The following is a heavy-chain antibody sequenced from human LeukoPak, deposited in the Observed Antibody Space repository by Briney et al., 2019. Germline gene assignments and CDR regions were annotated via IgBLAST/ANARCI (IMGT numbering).Heavy chain of an antibody. CDR3: AKDGLSGSYSSYFDY. J-gene: IGHJ4*02. CDR1: GFTFSSYA. D-gene: IGHD1-26*01. CDR2: ISGSGGST. Sequence: GGSLRLSCAASGFTFSSYAMSWVRQAPGKGLEWVSAISGSGGSTYYADSVKGRFTISRDNSKNTLYLQMNSLRAEDTAVYYCAKDGLSGSYSSYFDYWGQGTLVTVSS. V-gene: IGHV3-23*01.